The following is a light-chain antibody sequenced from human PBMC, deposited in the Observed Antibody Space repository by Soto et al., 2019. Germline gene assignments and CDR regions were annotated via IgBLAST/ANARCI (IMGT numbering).Light chain of an antibody. CDR1: QSVSSYY. J-gene: IGKJ1*01. CDR3: QQCGRSPWT. Sequence: EIVLTQSPGTLSLSPGERATLSCRASQSVSSYYLAWYQQKPGQAPRLLIYAASSRATGIPDRFSGGGSETDFTLTISRLEPEDFAVYYCQQCGRSPWTFGQGTKVEIK. V-gene: IGKV3-20*01. CDR2: AAS.